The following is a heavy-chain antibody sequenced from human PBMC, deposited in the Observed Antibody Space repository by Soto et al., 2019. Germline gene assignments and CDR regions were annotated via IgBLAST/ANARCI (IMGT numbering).Heavy chain of an antibody. CDR3: ATEVRLRVTVTTYDAFDI. V-gene: IGHV1-24*01. Sequence: GASVKVSCKVSGYTLTELSMHWVRQAPGQGLEWMGGFDPEDGETIYAQKFQGRVTMTEDTSTDTAYMELSSLRSEDTAVYYCATEVRLRVTVTTYDAFDIWGQGTMVTVSS. J-gene: IGHJ3*02. CDR2: FDPEDGET. CDR1: GYTLTELS. D-gene: IGHD4-17*01.